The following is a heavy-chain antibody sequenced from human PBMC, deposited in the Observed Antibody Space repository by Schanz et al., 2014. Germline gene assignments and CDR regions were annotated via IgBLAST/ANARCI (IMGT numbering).Heavy chain of an antibody. J-gene: IGHJ6*02. CDR1: GYSFTDYA. Sequence: QVQLVQSGVEVKRPGASVRVSCKASGYSFTDYAIHWVRQAPGQGLEWMGWISVYHGHTNYAEKVHGRVTMTTDTSTSTAYMELRSLISDDTAVYYCVRDAGWAFGDYHGMDVWGQGTSVTGSS. V-gene: IGHV1-18*01. CDR2: ISVYHGHT. CDR3: VRDAGWAFGDYHGMDV. D-gene: IGHD3-10*01.